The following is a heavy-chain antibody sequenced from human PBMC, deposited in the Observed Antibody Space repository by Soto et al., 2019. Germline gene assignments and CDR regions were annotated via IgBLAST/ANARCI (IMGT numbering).Heavy chain of an antibody. V-gene: IGHV1-8*01. CDR2: MNPNSGNT. D-gene: IGHD3-9*01. CDR1: GYTFTSYD. J-gene: IGHJ6*02. CDR3: ARAPNYDILTGYDPMDV. Sequence: QVQLVQSGAEVKKPGASVKVSCKASGYTFTSYDINWVRQATGQGLEWMGWMNPNSGNTGYAQKFQGRVTMTRNTSISTAYMELSSLRSEDTAVYYCARAPNYDILTGYDPMDVWGQGTTVTVSS.